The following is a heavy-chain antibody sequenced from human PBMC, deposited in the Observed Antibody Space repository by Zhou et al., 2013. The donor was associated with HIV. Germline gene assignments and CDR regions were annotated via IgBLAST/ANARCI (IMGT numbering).Heavy chain of an antibody. D-gene: IGHD6-19*01. CDR3: ARAYSSGWDYYYMDV. V-gene: IGHV1-46*01. CDR2: INPSGGST. CDR1: GYTFTSYY. Sequence: QVQLVQSGAEVKKPGASVKVSCKASGYTFTSYYMHWVRQAPGQGLEWMGIINPSGGSTSYAQKFQGRVTMTRDTSTSTVYMELSSLRSEDTAVYYCARAYSSGWDYYYMDVWGKGTTVTVSS. J-gene: IGHJ6*03.